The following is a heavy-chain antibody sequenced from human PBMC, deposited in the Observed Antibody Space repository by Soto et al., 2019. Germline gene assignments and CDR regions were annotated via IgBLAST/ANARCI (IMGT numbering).Heavy chain of an antibody. Sequence: GGSLRLSCAASGFTFSDYYMSWIRQAPGKGLEWVSYISSSGSNKYYADSVKGRFTISRDNSKNTLYLQMNSLRAEDTAVYYCAKAQSTPIAVAVAGSYYYGMDVWGQGTTVTVSS. J-gene: IGHJ6*02. CDR1: GFTFSDYY. V-gene: IGHV3-11*04. CDR2: ISSSGSNK. CDR3: AKAQSTPIAVAVAGSYYYGMDV. D-gene: IGHD6-19*01.